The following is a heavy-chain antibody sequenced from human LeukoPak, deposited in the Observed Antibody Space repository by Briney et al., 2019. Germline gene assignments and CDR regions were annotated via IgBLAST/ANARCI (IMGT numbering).Heavy chain of an antibody. V-gene: IGHV4-59*01. CDR2: IYYSGST. D-gene: IGHD2-2*02. CDR1: GGSISSYY. J-gene: IGHJ6*03. Sequence: SETLSLTCTVSGGSISSYYWSWVRQPPGKGLEWIGYIYYSGSTNYNPSLKSRVTISVDTSKNQFSLKLSSVPAADTAVYYCARGDVVVVPAAILTYYYYMDVWGKGTTVTVSS. CDR3: ARGDVVVVPAAILTYYYYMDV.